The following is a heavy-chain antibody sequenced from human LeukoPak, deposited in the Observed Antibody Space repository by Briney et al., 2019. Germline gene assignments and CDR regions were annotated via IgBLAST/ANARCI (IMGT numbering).Heavy chain of an antibody. CDR3: AKRSDYGGNWNYFDY. V-gene: IGHV3-23*01. Sequence: PGGSLRLSCAASGFTFNAYTMSWVRQAPGKGLEWVSAMSGGGVSTYYAGSVKGRFTISRDNSKNTLYLQMNSLRAEDTAVYFCAKRSDYGGNWNYFDYWGQGTLVTVSS. CDR2: MSGGGVST. CDR1: GFTFNAYT. D-gene: IGHD4-23*01. J-gene: IGHJ4*02.